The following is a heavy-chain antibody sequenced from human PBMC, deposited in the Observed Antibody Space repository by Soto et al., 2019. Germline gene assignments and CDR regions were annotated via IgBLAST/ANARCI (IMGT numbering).Heavy chain of an antibody. V-gene: IGHV1-58*02. J-gene: IGHJ6*03. CDR1: GFTFTSSA. Sequence: GASVKVSCKASGFTFTSSAMQWVRQARGQRLEWIGWIIVGSGNTNYAQKFQERVTITRDMSTSTAYMELSSLRSEDTAVYYCAVLRMTTASYYYYYMDVWGKGTTVTVSS. CDR3: AVLRMTTASYYYYYMDV. D-gene: IGHD4-17*01. CDR2: IIVGSGNT.